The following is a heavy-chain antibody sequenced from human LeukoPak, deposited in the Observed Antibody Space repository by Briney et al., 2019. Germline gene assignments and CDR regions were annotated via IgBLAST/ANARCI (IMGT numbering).Heavy chain of an antibody. J-gene: IGHJ4*02. Sequence: GGSLRLSCAASGFTFSSYGMHWVRQAPGKGLEWVAVTWYDGSNKYYADSVKGRFTISRDNSKNTLYLQMNSLRAEDTAVYYCARDLSSWQEYYFDYWGQGTLVTVSS. CDR2: TWYDGSNK. CDR3: ARDLSSWQEYYFDY. V-gene: IGHV3-33*01. CDR1: GFTFSSYG. D-gene: IGHD6-13*01.